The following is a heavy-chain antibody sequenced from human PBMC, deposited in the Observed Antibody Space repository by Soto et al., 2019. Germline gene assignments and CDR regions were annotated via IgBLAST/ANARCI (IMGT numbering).Heavy chain of an antibody. CDR2: INAGNGNT. J-gene: IGHJ3*02. CDR3: ARDPEMATINDAFDI. CDR1: GYTFTSYA. Sequence: ASVKVSCKASGYTFTSYAMHWVRQAPGQRLEWMGWINAGNGNTKYSQKFQGRVTITRDTSASTAYMELSSLRSEDTAVYYCARDPEMATINDAFDIWGQGTMVTVS. V-gene: IGHV1-3*01. D-gene: IGHD5-12*01.